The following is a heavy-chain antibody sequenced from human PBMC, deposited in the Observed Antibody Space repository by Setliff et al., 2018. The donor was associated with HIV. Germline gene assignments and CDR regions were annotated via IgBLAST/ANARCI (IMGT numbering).Heavy chain of an antibody. D-gene: IGHD5-12*01. Sequence: GGSLRLSCAASGFNVTINDMSWVRQGPGKGLEWVSVFYSGGRVYYADSVKGRFVIASDNAKKSVFLQMRSLTAGDTAVYYCAREAGYEYGRYYYYGMDVWGRGTAVTVS. CDR1: GFNVTIND. CDR2: FYSGGRV. V-gene: IGHV3-53*01. J-gene: IGHJ6*02. CDR3: AREAGYEYGRYYYYGMDV.